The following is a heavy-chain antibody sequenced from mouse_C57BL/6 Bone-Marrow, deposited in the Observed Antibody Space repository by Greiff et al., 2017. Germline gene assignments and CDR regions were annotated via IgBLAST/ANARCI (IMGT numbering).Heavy chain of an antibody. CDR2: IDPENGDT. CDR3: TTDGPDY. V-gene: IGHV14-4*01. D-gene: IGHD1-2*01. Sequence: LVESGAELVRPGASVKLSCTASGFNIKDDYMHWVKQRPEQGLEWIGWIDPENGDTEYASKFQGKATITADTSSNTAYLQLSSLTSEDTAVYYCTTDGPDYWGQGTTLTVSS. CDR1: GFNIKDDY. J-gene: IGHJ2*01.